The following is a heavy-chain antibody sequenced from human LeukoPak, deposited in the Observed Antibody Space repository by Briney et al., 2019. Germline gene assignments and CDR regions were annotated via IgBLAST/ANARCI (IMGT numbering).Heavy chain of an antibody. CDR2: IYSGGNT. D-gene: IGHD3-22*01. CDR3: ASRPVITSNPYNY. V-gene: IGHV3-53*01. CDR1: GFTFSGSA. J-gene: IGHJ4*02. Sequence: GGPLKLSCAASGFTFSGSAMHWVRQAPGKGLEWVSFIYSGGNTHNSDSVKGRFTISRDNSKNTLYLQMNTLRAEDTAVYYCASRPVITSNPYNYWGQGTLVTVSS.